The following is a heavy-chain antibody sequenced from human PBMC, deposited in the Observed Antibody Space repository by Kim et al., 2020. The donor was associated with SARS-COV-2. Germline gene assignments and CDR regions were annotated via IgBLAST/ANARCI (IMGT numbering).Heavy chain of an antibody. CDR1: GFTFSSYD. D-gene: IGHD3-10*01. V-gene: IGHV3-33*01. CDR2: IWYDGSTK. CDR3: AREPGGGNIIAY. J-gene: IGHJ4*01. Sequence: GGSLRLSCAASGFTFSSYDMHWVRQAPGKGLEWVSGIWYDGSTKYSADSVKGRFTISRDNNKNTQHQQRNSLRAENTAEYYSAREPGGGNIIAYWGHGT.